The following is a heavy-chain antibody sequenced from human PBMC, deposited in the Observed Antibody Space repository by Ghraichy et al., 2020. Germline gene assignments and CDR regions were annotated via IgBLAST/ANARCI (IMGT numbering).Heavy chain of an antibody. V-gene: IGHV4-34*01. CDR2: ITGSGAT. D-gene: IGHD1-1*01. Sequence: SETLSLTCGVDGEALSGYYWSWVRRSPGRGLEWIGEITGSGATHHNPSLRSRVRMSVVKSQNRFSLQMSSVTAADAATYYCTRGPKEFDYWNGLYFDSWGPGVEVVVSS. CDR1: GEALSGYY. J-gene: IGHJ4*02. CDR3: TRGPKEFDYWNGLYFDS.